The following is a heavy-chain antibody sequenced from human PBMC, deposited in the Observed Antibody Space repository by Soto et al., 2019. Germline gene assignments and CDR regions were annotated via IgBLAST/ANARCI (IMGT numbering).Heavy chain of an antibody. D-gene: IGHD4-17*01. V-gene: IGHV4-59*12. Sequence: SLTCTVSGCSISSYYWSWIRQPPGKGLEWIGYIYYSGSTNYNPSLKSRVTISVDTSKNQFSLTLRSVTAADTALYYWAREGGYGVSGGFDYWGQGTLVTVSS. CDR2: IYYSGST. J-gene: IGHJ4*02. CDR3: AREGGYGVSGGFDY. CDR1: GCSISSYY.